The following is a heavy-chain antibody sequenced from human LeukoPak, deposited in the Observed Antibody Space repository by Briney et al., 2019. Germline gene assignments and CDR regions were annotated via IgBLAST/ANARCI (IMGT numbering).Heavy chain of an antibody. CDR3: ARATMVRGVIPGDDAFDI. V-gene: IGHV1-8*01. CDR2: MNPNGGNT. D-gene: IGHD3-10*01. CDR1: GYTFTSYD. Sequence: ASVKVSCKASGYTFTSYDINWVRQATGQGLEWMGWMNPNGGNTGYAQKFQGRVTMTRNTSIGTAYMELSSLRSEDTAVYYCARATMVRGVIPGDDAFDIWGQGTMVTVSS. J-gene: IGHJ3*02.